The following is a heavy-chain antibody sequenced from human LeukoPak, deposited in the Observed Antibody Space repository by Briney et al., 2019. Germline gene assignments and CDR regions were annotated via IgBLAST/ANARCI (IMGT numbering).Heavy chain of an antibody. CDR2: ISSSGSTI. V-gene: IGHV3-48*03. J-gene: IGHJ4*02. CDR1: GFTFSSYE. Sequence: GWSLRLSCAASGFTFSSYEMHWVRQAPGKGLEGVSYISSSGSTIYYADSVKGRFTISRDNAKNSLYLQMNSLRAEDTAVYYCARDYGGSSPFDYWGQGTLVTVSS. CDR3: ARDYGGSSPFDY. D-gene: IGHD4-23*01.